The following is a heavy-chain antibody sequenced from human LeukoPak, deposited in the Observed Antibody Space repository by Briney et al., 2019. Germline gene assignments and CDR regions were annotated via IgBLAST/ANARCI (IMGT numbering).Heavy chain of an antibody. CDR3: ARGLPRAARAQPRWCDP. V-gene: IGHV4-34*01. D-gene: IGHD6-6*01. CDR2: INHSGST. Sequence: PSETLSLTCAVYGGSFSGDYWSWIRQPPGKGLEWIGEINHSGSTNYNPSLKSRVTISVDTSKNQFSLKLSSVTAVDTAVYYCARGLPRAARAQPRWCDPWGQGTLVTVSS. J-gene: IGHJ5*02. CDR1: GGSFSGDY.